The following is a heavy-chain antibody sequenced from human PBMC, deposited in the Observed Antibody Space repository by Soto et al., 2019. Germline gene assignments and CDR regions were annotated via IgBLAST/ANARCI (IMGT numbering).Heavy chain of an antibody. D-gene: IGHD3-10*01. CDR3: AHSRNLITEDAQVGDFDY. V-gene: IGHV2-5*02. J-gene: IGHJ4*02. CDR1: GFSLTTDGVG. Sequence: QITLKESGPTLVKPTQTLTLTCSFSGFSLTTDGVGVGWVRQPPGEALEWLALIYWDDDERYSQSLKTRLTIPKDPSKNQVVLIMTNMDTVDTATYYCAHSRNLITEDAQVGDFDYWGQGTLVTVSS. CDR2: IYWDDDE.